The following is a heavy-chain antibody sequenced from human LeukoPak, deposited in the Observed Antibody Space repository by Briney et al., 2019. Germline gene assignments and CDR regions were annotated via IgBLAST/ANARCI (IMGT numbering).Heavy chain of an antibody. J-gene: IGHJ4*02. CDR2: INPNSGGT. Sequence: GASVKVSCKASGSTFTGYYMHWVRQAPGQGLEWMGWINPNSGGTNYAQKFQGRVTMTRDTSISTAYMELSRLRSDDTAVYYCAREQDVAVAGFDYWGQGTLVTVSS. V-gene: IGHV1-2*02. D-gene: IGHD6-19*01. CDR1: GSTFTGYY. CDR3: AREQDVAVAGFDY.